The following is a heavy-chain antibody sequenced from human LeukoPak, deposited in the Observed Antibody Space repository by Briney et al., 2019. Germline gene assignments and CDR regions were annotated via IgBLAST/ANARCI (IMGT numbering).Heavy chain of an antibody. CDR1: GGTFSSYA. Sequence: SVKVSCKASGGTFSSYAISWVRQAPGQGLEWMGRIIPVLGIANYAQKFQGRVTITADKSTSTAYMELSSLRSEDTAVYYCARDVSSGYDFWSGPHYFDYWGQGTLVTVSS. CDR3: ARDVSSGYDFWSGPHYFDY. J-gene: IGHJ4*02. V-gene: IGHV1-69*04. D-gene: IGHD3-3*01. CDR2: IIPVLGIA.